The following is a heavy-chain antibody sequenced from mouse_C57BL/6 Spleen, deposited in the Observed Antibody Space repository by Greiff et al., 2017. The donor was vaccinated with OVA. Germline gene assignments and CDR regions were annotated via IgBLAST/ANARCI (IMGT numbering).Heavy chain of an antibody. J-gene: IGHJ3*01. CDR1: GYTFTSYW. V-gene: IGHV1-52*01. CDR3: ARRDGYYGDWFAY. Sequence: QVQLQQPGAELVRPGSSVKLSCKASGYTFTSYWMHWVKQRPKQGLEWIGNIDPYDSETQYNQKFKDKATLTVDKSYSNAYMQLSSLTSEDSAVYYCARRDGYYGDWFAYWGQGTLVTVSA. CDR2: IDPYDSET. D-gene: IGHD2-3*01.